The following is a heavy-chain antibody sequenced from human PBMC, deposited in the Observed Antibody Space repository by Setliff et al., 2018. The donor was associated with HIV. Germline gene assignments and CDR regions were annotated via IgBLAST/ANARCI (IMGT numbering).Heavy chain of an antibody. CDR2: VNTSGGST. Sequence: ASVKVSCKASGYTFTSYAIHWVRQAPGQGLEWLGMVNTSGGSTAYAQKFQGRVTMTRDTSTNTVYMDLSGLRSDDTAVYYCARDRTAGYHYDYGYWGQGTLVTVSS. J-gene: IGHJ4*02. CDR3: ARDRTAGYHYDYGY. V-gene: IGHV1-46*01. D-gene: IGHD3-16*01. CDR1: GYTFTSYA.